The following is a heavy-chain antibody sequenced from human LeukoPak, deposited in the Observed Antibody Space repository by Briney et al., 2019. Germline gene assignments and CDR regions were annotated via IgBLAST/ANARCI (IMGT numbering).Heavy chain of an antibody. CDR1: VYTFTGYY. CDR2: INPNSGST. CDR3: ARTGDWYFDL. V-gene: IGHV1-2*02. D-gene: IGHD7-27*01. J-gene: IGHJ2*01. Sequence: GASVKVSCKASVYTFTGYYMHWVRQAPGQGLEWMGWINPNSGSTNYAQKFQGRVTMTRDTSISTAYMELSRLRSDDTAVYYCARTGDWYFDLWGRGTLVTVSS.